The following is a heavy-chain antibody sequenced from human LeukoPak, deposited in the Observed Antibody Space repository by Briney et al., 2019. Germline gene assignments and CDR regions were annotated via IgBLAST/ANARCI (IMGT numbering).Heavy chain of an antibody. Sequence: ASVKVSCKAPGYTFTGYYMHWVRQAPGQGLEWMGWINPNSGGTNYAQKFQGRVTMTRDTSISTAYMELSRLRSDDTAVYYCARDWGLYDSSGYYRNSWGQGTLVTVSS. CDR3: ARDWGLYDSSGYYRNS. J-gene: IGHJ4*02. CDR2: INPNSGGT. V-gene: IGHV1-2*02. CDR1: GYTFTGYY. D-gene: IGHD3-22*01.